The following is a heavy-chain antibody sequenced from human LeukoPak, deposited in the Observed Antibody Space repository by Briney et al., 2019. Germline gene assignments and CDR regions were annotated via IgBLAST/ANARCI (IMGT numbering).Heavy chain of an antibody. CDR3: ARDLYSYGDYYYYGMDV. Sequence: GRSLRLSCAASGFTFSSYTMHWVRQAPGKGLEWVAVISYDGSNKYYADSVKGRFTISRDNSKNTLYLQMSSLRDEDTAVYYCARDLYSYGDYYYYGMDVWGQGTTVTVSS. D-gene: IGHD5-18*01. V-gene: IGHV3-30-3*01. J-gene: IGHJ6*02. CDR2: ISYDGSNK. CDR1: GFTFSSYT.